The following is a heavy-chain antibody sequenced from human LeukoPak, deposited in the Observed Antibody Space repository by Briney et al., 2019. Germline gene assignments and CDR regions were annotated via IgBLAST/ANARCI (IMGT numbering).Heavy chain of an antibody. Sequence: PGGSLRLSCAAPGFTFSDYYMSWIPQAPGKGLEWVSYISSIGSTIYYADSVKGGFTISRDNDKNSLYLQMNSLRAEDTAVYYCASVRGYSYGYDYYYYMDVWGKGTTVTVSS. CDR1: GFTFSDYY. J-gene: IGHJ6*03. V-gene: IGHV3-11*01. CDR3: ASVRGYSYGYDYYYYMDV. D-gene: IGHD5-18*01. CDR2: ISSIGSTI.